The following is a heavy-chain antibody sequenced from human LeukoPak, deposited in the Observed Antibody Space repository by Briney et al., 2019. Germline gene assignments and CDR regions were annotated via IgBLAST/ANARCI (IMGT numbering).Heavy chain of an antibody. D-gene: IGHD5-18*01. Sequence: TLSLTCTASGGSISGGSYYWSWIRQPAGKGLEWIGRIYTSGSTNYNPSLRSRVTILLDTSKNQFSLNLNSVTAADTAVYYCARVDIPMAGHAFDIWGQGTMVTVSS. CDR1: GGSISGGSYY. J-gene: IGHJ3*02. CDR3: ARVDIPMAGHAFDI. CDR2: IYTSGST. V-gene: IGHV4-61*02.